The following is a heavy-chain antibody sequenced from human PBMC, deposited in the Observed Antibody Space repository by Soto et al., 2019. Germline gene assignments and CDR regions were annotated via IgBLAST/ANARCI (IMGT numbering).Heavy chain of an antibody. CDR2: INHSGST. J-gene: IGHJ4*02. D-gene: IGHD2-15*01. CDR1: GGSFSGYY. Sequence: SETLSLTCAVYGGSFSGYYWSWIRQPPGKGLEWIGEINHSGSTNYNPSLKSRVTISVDTSKNQFSLKLSSVTAADTAVYYCARGTGYCSGGSCYSHFDYWGQGTLVTVSS. CDR3: ARGTGYCSGGSCYSHFDY. V-gene: IGHV4-34*01.